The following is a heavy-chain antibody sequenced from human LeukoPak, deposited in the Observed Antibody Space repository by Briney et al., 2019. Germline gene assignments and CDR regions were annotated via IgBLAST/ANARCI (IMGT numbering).Heavy chain of an antibody. CDR3: AKRGSGSYSSAYVDY. CDR1: GFTFGSYG. CDR2: IRYDGSNK. Sequence: PGGSLRLSCAASGFTFGSYGMHWVRQAPGKGLEWVAFIRYDGSNKYYADSVKGRFTISRDNSKNTLYLQMNSLRAEDTAVYYCAKRGSGSYSSAYVDYWGQGTLVTVSS. V-gene: IGHV3-30*02. D-gene: IGHD3-10*01. J-gene: IGHJ4*02.